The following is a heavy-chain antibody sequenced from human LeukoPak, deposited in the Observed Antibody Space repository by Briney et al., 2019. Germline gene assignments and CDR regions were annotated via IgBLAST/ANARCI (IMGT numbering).Heavy chain of an antibody. CDR3: ARVMYDYVWGSYRYTRFDY. J-gene: IGHJ4*02. D-gene: IGHD3-16*02. Sequence: ASVKVSCKASGYTFTSYDINWVRQATGQGLEWMGWMNPNSGNTGYAQKFQGRVTITADESTSTAYMELSSLRSEDTAVYYCARVMYDYVWGSYRYTRFDYWGQGTLVTVSS. CDR1: GYTFTSYD. CDR2: MNPNSGNT. V-gene: IGHV1-8*01.